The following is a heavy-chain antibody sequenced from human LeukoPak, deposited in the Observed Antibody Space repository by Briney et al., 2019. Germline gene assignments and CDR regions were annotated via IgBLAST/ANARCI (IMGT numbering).Heavy chain of an antibody. Sequence: GGSLRLSCAASGFTFSRYWMNWVREAPGKGRGWVSRIARDGSSTTYADSVKGRFSISRDNAKNTLYLQMNSLRVEDPAVYYCARGRPHGNDYWGQGTLVTVSS. CDR1: GFTFSRYW. CDR2: IARDGSST. V-gene: IGHV3-74*01. D-gene: IGHD4-23*01. J-gene: IGHJ4*02. CDR3: ARGRPHGNDY.